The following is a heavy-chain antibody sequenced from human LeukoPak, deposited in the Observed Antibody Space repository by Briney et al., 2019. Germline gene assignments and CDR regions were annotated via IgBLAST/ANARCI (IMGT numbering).Heavy chain of an antibody. V-gene: IGHV1-46*01. Sequence: PSVKVSCKASGYTFTSYYMHWVRQAPGQGLEWMGIINPSGGSTSYAQKFQGRVTMTRDTSTSTVYMELSSLRSEDTAVYYCARAFIVVVVAATRGVAFDIWGQGTMVTVSS. CDR1: GYTFTSYY. CDR3: ARAFIVVVVAATRGVAFDI. J-gene: IGHJ3*02. D-gene: IGHD2-15*01. CDR2: INPSGGST.